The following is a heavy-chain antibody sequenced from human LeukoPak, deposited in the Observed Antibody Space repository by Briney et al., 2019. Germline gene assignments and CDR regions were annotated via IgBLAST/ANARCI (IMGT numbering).Heavy chain of an antibody. J-gene: IGHJ3*02. CDR3: SRRVASDTSAYNHDAFDI. CDR1: GFTFNDYY. D-gene: IGHD3-22*01. CDR2: ISSNGGPT. Sequence: PGGSLRLSCAASGFTFNDYYMSWVRQAPGKGLEWISFISSNGGPTYYADSVKGRFTISRDSAKNSLYLQMNSLRAEDMAVYYCSRRVASDTSAYNHDAFDIWGQGTMVTVSS. V-gene: IGHV3-11*01.